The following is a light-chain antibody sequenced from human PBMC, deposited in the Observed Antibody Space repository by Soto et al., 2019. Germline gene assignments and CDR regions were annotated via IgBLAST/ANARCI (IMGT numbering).Light chain of an antibody. Sequence: EIVLTQSPATLSLSPGERVTLSCRASQSVSNKYLAWHQQKPGQAPRLLIYDASTRATGIPDRFSGSGSGTDFTLTISRLEPEDFAVYYCQQYGSSPKTFGQGTKVDIK. CDR2: DAS. CDR1: QSVSNKY. CDR3: QQYGSSPKT. J-gene: IGKJ1*01. V-gene: IGKV3-20*01.